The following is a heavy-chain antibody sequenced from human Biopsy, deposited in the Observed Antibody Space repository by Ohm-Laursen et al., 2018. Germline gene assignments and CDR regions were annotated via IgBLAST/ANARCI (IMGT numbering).Heavy chain of an antibody. J-gene: IGHJ6*02. D-gene: IGHD6-13*01. V-gene: IGHV2-70*11. Sequence: TQTPTLTCSFSGFSLSARGMCVSWIRQAPGKALEWLARVDWDDYKDYSASLQTKLSISKDTSNDQVVLTVNNVDPADTATYYCARTPILIVSAGLVYRHRRHLQGMDVWGQGIAVTVS. CDR2: VDWDDYK. CDR1: GFSLSARGMC. CDR3: ARTPILIVSAGLVYRHRRHLQGMDV.